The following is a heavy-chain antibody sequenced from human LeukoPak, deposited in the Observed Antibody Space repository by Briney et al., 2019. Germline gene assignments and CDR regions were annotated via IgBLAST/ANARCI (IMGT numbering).Heavy chain of an antibody. Sequence: GGSLRLSCAASGFTFSSHGMNWVRKAPGKGLEWVSGISPSGGITYYTDSVKGRFTISRDNSKNTQSLQMNSLRAEDTAVYYCAKDDDWGRYKYWGQGTLVTVSS. V-gene: IGHV3-23*01. J-gene: IGHJ1*01. CDR3: AKDDDWGRYKY. CDR1: GFTFSSHG. D-gene: IGHD3-16*01. CDR2: ISPSGGIT.